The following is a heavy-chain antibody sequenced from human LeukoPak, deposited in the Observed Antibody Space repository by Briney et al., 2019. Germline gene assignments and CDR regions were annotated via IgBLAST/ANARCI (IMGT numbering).Heavy chain of an antibody. CDR1: RYSITSGYY. J-gene: IGHJ4*02. CDR3: ARDGDGSGTYFDY. CDR2: IYHSGSA. Sequence: ETLSLTCTVSRYSITSGYYWGWIRQPPGKGLEWIGSIYHSGSAYYNPSLKSRVTISVDMSENQFSLKLTSVTAADTAVYYCARDGDGSGTYFDYWGQGTLVTVSS. D-gene: IGHD3-10*01. V-gene: IGHV4-38-2*02.